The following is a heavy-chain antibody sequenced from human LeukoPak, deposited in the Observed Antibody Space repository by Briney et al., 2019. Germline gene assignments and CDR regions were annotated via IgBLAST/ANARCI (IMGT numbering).Heavy chain of an antibody. CDR2: INSDGSST. J-gene: IGHJ4*02. D-gene: IGHD1-1*01. CDR3: AREEDWNFDY. CDR1: GCSFSRYW. V-gene: IGHV3-74*01. Sequence: RGSLRLSCAASGCSFSRYWMHWVCQGPGKGLVWVSRINSDGSSTSYADSVKGRFTVSRDNAKNTLYLQMNSLRAEDTAVFNCAREEDWNFDYWGQGTLVTVSS.